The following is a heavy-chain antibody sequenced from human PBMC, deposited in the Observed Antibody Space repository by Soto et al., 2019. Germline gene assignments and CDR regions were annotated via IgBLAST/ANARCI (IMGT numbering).Heavy chain of an antibody. CDR3: ARDPGGSSWPYYFDY. CDR2: ISSSSSTI. J-gene: IGHJ4*02. CDR1: GFTFSSYS. Sequence: GGSLRLSCAASGFTFSSYSMNWVRQAPGKGLEWVSYISSSSSTIYYADSVKGRFTISRDNAKNSLYLQMSSLRAEDTAVYYCARDPGGSSWPYYFDYWGQGTLVTVSS. V-gene: IGHV3-48*01. D-gene: IGHD6-13*01.